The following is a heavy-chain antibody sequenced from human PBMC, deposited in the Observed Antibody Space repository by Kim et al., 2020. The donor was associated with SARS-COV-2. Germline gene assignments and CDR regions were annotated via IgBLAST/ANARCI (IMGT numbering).Heavy chain of an antibody. CDR1: GFTFSSYG. Sequence: GGSLRLSCAASGFTFSSYGMHWVRQAPGKGLEWVAVIWYDGSNKYYADSVKGRFTISRDNSKNTLYLQMNSLRAEDTAVYYCARSMTTLMYFDYWGQGTLVTVFS. D-gene: IGHD4-17*01. CDR2: IWYDGSNK. CDR3: ARSMTTLMYFDY. V-gene: IGHV3-33*01. J-gene: IGHJ4*02.